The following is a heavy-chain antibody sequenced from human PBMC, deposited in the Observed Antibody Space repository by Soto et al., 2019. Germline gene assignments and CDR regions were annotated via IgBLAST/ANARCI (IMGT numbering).Heavy chain of an antibody. D-gene: IGHD1-7*01. CDR1: GFTFSSYG. Sequence: HPGGSLRLSCAASGFTFSSYGMHWVRQAPGKGLEWVAVISYDGSNKYYADSVKGRFTISRDNSKNTLYLQMNSLRAEDTAVYYCAKDLELLSYYGMDVWGQGTTVTVSS. J-gene: IGHJ6*02. CDR2: ISYDGSNK. CDR3: AKDLELLSYYGMDV. V-gene: IGHV3-30*18.